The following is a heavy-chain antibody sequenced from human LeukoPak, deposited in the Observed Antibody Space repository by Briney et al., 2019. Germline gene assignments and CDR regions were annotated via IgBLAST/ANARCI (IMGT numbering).Heavy chain of an antibody. CDR3: ARTSITGTSDY. Sequence: ASVKVSCKASGYTFTSYDINWVRQAPGQGLEWMGWINPNSGGTNYAQKFQGRVTMTRDTSISTAYMELSRLRSDDTAVYYCARTSITGTSDYWGQGTLVTVSS. V-gene: IGHV1-2*02. J-gene: IGHJ4*02. CDR1: GYTFTSYD. CDR2: INPNSGGT. D-gene: IGHD1-7*01.